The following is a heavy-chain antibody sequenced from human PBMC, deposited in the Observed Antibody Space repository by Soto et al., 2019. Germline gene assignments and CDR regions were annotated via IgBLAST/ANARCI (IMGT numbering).Heavy chain of an antibody. J-gene: IGHJ2*01. Sequence: QVQLQESGPGLVKPSETLSLTCTVSGGSISSYYWSWIRKRPPKGLERMGYGYYSGSSNYNPSLKSRFTIPVDTSKNQFSLKRRSVTAADTAVYYCARVAGAGYWYFDLWGRGTRVTVS. V-gene: IGHV4-59*01. CDR2: GYYSGSS. CDR3: ARVAGAGYWYFDL. CDR1: GGSISSYY. D-gene: IGHD3-10*01.